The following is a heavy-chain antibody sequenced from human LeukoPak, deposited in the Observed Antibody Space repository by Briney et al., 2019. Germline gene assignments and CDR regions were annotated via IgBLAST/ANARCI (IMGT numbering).Heavy chain of an antibody. D-gene: IGHD3-22*01. Sequence: NASETLSLTCTVSGGSISSYYWSWIRQPPGKGLEWIGYIYYSGTTNYNPSLKSRVTISVDTSKNQFSLKLSSVTAADTAVYYCARVLDSSGYYYGFDPWGQGTLVTVSS. CDR3: ARVLDSSGYYYGFDP. V-gene: IGHV4-59*12. CDR1: GGSISSYY. J-gene: IGHJ5*02. CDR2: IYYSGTT.